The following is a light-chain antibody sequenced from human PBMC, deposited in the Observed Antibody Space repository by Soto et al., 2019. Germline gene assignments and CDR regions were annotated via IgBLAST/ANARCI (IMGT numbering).Light chain of an antibody. Sequence: QSAPTQPRSVSGSPGQSVTISCTGTNSDVGGYDYVSWFQHSPGKAPKLIIHDVRERPSGVPDRFSGSRSGNTASLTISGLQPEDEADYYCCSYAGTYTFAVFGGGTKVPVL. CDR3: CSYAGTYTFAV. V-gene: IGLV2-11*01. CDR1: NSDVGGYDY. J-gene: IGLJ2*01. CDR2: DVR.